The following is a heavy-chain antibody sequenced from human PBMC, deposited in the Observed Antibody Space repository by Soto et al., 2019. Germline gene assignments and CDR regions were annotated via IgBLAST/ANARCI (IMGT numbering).Heavy chain of an antibody. Sequence: EVQLVESGGGLVQPGGSLRLSCVVSGFSLTDRQMNWVRQAPGKGLEWLGRTRKKSDGRKKSAAYATEYAASVKDRFSVSRDDSKNLVFLQMNSLKTEDTAMYYCVGESSWCLGDWGQGTLVTVSP. CDR1: GFSLTDRQ. CDR2: TRKKSDGRKKSAAYAT. D-gene: IGHD3-16*01. J-gene: IGHJ4*02. CDR3: VGESSWCLGD. V-gene: IGHV3-72*01.